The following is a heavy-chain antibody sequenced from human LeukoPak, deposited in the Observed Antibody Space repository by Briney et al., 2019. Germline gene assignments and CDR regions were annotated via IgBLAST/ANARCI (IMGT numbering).Heavy chain of an antibody. CDR1: GFTFSSYW. D-gene: IGHD6-6*01. CDR2: IKQDGSDK. Sequence: GGSLRLSCAASGFTFSSYWMSWVRQAPGKGLEWVANIKQDGSDKYYVDSVKGRFTISRDNAKNSLYLQMNSLRAEDTAVYYCARFSSSPCCSFDYWGQGTLVAVSS. CDR3: ARFSSSPCCSFDY. V-gene: IGHV3-7*01. J-gene: IGHJ4*02.